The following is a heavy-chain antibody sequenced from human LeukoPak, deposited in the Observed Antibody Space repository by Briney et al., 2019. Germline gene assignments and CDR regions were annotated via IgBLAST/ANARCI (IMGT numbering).Heavy chain of an antibody. CDR2: ISSSGSTI. CDR3: AKDPGRLWFGDPTGWFDP. Sequence: GGSLRLSCAASGFTFSSYEMNWVRQAPGKGLEWVSYISSSGSTIYYADSVKGRFTISRDNAKNSLYLQMNSLRAEDTAVYYCAKDPGRLWFGDPTGWFDPWGQGTLVTVSS. CDR1: GFTFSSYE. J-gene: IGHJ5*02. V-gene: IGHV3-48*03. D-gene: IGHD3-10*01.